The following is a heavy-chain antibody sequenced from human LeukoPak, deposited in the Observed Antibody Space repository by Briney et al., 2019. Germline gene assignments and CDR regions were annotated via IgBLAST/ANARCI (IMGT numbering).Heavy chain of an antibody. J-gene: IGHJ4*02. V-gene: IGHV3-11*01. Sequence: GGSLRLSCAASGFTFSDYYTSWIRQSPGKGLEWVSYISSSGSTIYYADSVKGRFTISRDNAKNSLYLQMNSLRAEDTAVYYCRREYYYDSSGYYYWGQGTLVAVSS. CDR1: GFTFSDYY. CDR2: ISSSGSTI. CDR3: RREYYYDSSGYYY. D-gene: IGHD3-22*01.